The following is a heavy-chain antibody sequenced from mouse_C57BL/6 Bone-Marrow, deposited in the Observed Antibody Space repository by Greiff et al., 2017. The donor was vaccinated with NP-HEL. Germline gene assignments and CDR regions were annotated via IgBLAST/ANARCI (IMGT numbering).Heavy chain of an antibody. D-gene: IGHD3-2*02. CDR2: INPGSGGT. V-gene: IGHV1-54*01. CDR1: GYAFTNYL. Sequence: VQLQQSGAELVRPGTSVKVSCKASGYAFTNYLIEWVKQRPGQGLEWIGVINPGSGGTNYNEKFKGKATLTADKSSSTADMQLSSLTSEDSAVYCCGRLEQASWFAYWGQGTLVTVSA. CDR3: GRLEQASWFAY. J-gene: IGHJ3*01.